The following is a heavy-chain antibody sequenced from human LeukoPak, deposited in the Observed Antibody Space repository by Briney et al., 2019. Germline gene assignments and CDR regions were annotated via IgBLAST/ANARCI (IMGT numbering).Heavy chain of an antibody. Sequence: ASVKVSCKASGYTFTSYYMHWVRQAPGQGLVWMGIINPSGGSTSYAQKFQGRVTMTRDTSTSTVYMELSSLRSEDTAVYYCARVRYCSSTSCSMGDYWGQGTLVTVSS. J-gene: IGHJ4*02. V-gene: IGHV1-46*01. CDR2: INPSGGST. CDR1: GYTFTSYY. D-gene: IGHD2-2*01. CDR3: ARVRYCSSTSCSMGDY.